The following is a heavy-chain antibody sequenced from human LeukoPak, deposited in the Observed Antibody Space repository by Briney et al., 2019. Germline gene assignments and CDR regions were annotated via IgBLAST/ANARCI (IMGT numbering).Heavy chain of an antibody. CDR2: ISAYNGNT. CDR1: GYTFTNYG. J-gene: IGHJ4*02. D-gene: IGHD3-22*01. CDR3: ARHYYDSSAYPFDY. Sequence: ASVKVSCKASGYTFTNYGISWVRRAPGHGLDYMGWISAYNGNTIYAQNLQGRVTMTTETSTSTAYMELRSLRSDDTAVYYCARHYYDSSAYPFDYWGQGTLVTVSS. V-gene: IGHV1-18*01.